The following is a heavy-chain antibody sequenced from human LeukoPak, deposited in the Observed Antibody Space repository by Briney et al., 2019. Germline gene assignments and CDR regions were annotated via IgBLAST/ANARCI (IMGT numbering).Heavy chain of an antibody. J-gene: IGHJ4*02. Sequence: SETLSLTCTVSGGSISSHYWSWIRQPAGKGLEWVGRIYMRGNTNYNPSLKSRVVISMDTSKNQFSLRLTSVTAAGTAVYFCAREGDWSALDFWGQGTLVTVSS. V-gene: IGHV4-4*07. D-gene: IGHD2-21*01. CDR2: IYMRGNT. CDR1: GGSISSHY. CDR3: AREGDWSALDF.